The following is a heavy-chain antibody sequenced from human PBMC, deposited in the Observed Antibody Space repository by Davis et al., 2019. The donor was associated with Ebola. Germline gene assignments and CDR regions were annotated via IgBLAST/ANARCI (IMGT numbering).Heavy chain of an antibody. CDR2: TSGSGSTM. CDR1: GFTFSDYY. D-gene: IGHD3-22*01. J-gene: IGHJ4*02. CDR3: ARRLGLRYESSGYDNYFDS. Sequence: PGGSLRLSCAASGFTFSDYYMGWIRQAPGKGLEWVSYTSGSGSTMYHADSVKGRFTISRDNAENSLYLQMNSLRVEDTAVYYCARRLGLRYESSGYDNYFDSWGQGTLVTVSS. V-gene: IGHV3-11*01.